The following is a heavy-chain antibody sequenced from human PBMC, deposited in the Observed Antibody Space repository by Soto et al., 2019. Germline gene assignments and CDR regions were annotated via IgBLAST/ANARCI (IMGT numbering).Heavy chain of an antibody. J-gene: IGHJ6*02. CDR2: IDWDDDK. V-gene: IGHV2-70*01. D-gene: IGHD6-13*01. CDR1: GFSLSTSGVC. CDR3: ARIQGIAAAGGPYYYYGMDV. Sequence: SGPTLVNPTQTLTLTCTFSGFSLSTSGVCVSWIRQPPGKALEWLALIDWDDDKYYSTSLKTRLTISKDTSKNQVVLTMTNMDPVDTATYYCARIQGIAAAGGPYYYYGMDVWGQGTTVTVSS.